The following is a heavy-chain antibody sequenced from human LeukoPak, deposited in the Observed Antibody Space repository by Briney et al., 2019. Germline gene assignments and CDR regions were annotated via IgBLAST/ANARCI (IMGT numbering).Heavy chain of an antibody. CDR3: ARRGCGGDGYCDAFDI. CDR1: GYSFTTYR. V-gene: IGHV5-51*01. J-gene: IGHJ3*02. CDR2: IYPGDSDT. D-gene: IGHD5-24*01. Sequence: GESLKISCKGSGYSFTTYRIGWVRQMPGKGLEWMGIIYPGDSDTTYSPSFQGQVTISADKPISTAYLQWSSVKASDTAMYYCARRGCGGDGYCDAFDIWGQGTMVTVSS.